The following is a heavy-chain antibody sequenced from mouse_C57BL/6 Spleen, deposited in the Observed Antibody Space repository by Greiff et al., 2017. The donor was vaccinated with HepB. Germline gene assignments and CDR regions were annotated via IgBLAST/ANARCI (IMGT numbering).Heavy chain of an antibody. V-gene: IGHV1-19*01. D-gene: IGHD2-5*01. J-gene: IGHJ3*01. CDR2: INPYNGGT. CDR3: ARGYYSNYGFAY. Sequence: LQESGPVLVKPGASVKMSCKASGYTFTDYYMNWVKQSHGKSLEWIGVINPYNGGTSYNQKFKGKATLTVDKSSSTAYMELNSLTSEDSAVYYCARGYYSNYGFAYWGQGTLVTVSA. CDR1: GYTFTDYY.